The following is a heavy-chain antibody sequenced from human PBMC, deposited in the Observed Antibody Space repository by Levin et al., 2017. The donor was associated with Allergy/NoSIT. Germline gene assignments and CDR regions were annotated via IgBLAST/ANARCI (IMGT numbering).Heavy chain of an antibody. Sequence: GGSLRLSCAASGFTFSSYSMNWVRQAPGKGLEWVSSISSSSSYIYYADSVKGRFTISRDNAKNSLYLQMNSLRAEDTAVYYCAREGYCSSTSCGYGMDVWGQGTTVTVSS. V-gene: IGHV3-21*01. CDR3: AREGYCSSTSCGYGMDV. J-gene: IGHJ6*02. CDR2: ISSSSSYI. D-gene: IGHD2-2*01. CDR1: GFTFSSYS.